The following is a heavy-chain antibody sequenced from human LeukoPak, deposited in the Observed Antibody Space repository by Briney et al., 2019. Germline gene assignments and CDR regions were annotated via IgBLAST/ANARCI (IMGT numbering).Heavy chain of an antibody. CDR1: GFAFSSYW. CDR3: GGFGYVSAVDP. J-gene: IGHJ5*02. CDR2: IEPAGSAT. Sequence: GGSLRLSCGASGFAFSSYWMTWLRQAPGKGLEFVANIEPAGSATYYADSVKGRFTISRDNTKNLLYLQMNSLTAEDSAVYHCGGFGYVSAVDPWGQGALVTVSS. D-gene: IGHD2-15*01. V-gene: IGHV3-7*01.